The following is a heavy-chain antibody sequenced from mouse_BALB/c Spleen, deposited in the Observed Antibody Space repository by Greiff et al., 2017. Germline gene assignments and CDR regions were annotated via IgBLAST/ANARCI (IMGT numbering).Heavy chain of an antibody. Sequence: QVQLKQPGAELVKPGASVKLSCKASGYTFTSYWMHWVKQRPGQGLEWIGEINPSNGRTNYNEKFKSKATLTVDKSSSTAYMQLSSLTSEDSAVYYCARAGTTTATSWFAYWGQGTLVTVSA. CDR2: INPSNGRT. V-gene: IGHV1S81*02. D-gene: IGHD1-2*01. CDR1: GYTFTSYW. J-gene: IGHJ3*01. CDR3: ARAGTTTATSWFAY.